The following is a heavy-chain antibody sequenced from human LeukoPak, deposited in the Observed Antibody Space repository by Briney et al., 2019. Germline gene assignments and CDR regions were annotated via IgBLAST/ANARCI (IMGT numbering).Heavy chain of an antibody. CDR3: ASHPDDYGAHG. CDR1: GFTFSSYG. V-gene: IGHV3-30*03. CDR2: ISYDGSNK. D-gene: IGHD4-17*01. J-gene: IGHJ4*02. Sequence: GRSLRLSCAASGFTFSSYGMHWVRQAPGKGLEWVAVISYDGSNKYYADSVKGRFTISRDNSKNTLYLQMNSLRAEDTAVYYCASHPDDYGAHGWGQGTLVTVSS.